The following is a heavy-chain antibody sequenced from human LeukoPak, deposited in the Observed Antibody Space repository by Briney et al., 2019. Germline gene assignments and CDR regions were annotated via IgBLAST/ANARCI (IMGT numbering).Heavy chain of an antibody. V-gene: IGHV3-48*04. CDR2: ISSSSSTI. CDR3: ARVMVNPYSSGWYAFDY. D-gene: IGHD6-19*01. CDR1: GFTFSTYS. J-gene: IGHJ4*02. Sequence: GGSLRLSCAASGFTFSTYSMNWVRQAPGKGLEWVSYISSSSSTISYADSVKGRFTISRDNAKNSLYLQMNSLRAEDTAVYSCARVMVNPYSSGWYAFDYWGQGTLVTVSS.